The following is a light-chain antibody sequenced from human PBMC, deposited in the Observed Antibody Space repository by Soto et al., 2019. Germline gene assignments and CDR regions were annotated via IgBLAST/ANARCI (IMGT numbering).Light chain of an antibody. CDR3: QQLHSAPPWT. CDR1: QDISTY. J-gene: IGKJ1*01. V-gene: IGKV1-9*01. CDR2: LAS. Sequence: IPLTQSPSSLSASVGDRVTITCRASQDISTYLAWYQQNPGRAPKLLIYLASNLHTGVPSRFIGSASGTEFALPISSLQPEDFATYYCQQLHSAPPWTFGQGTSVEL.